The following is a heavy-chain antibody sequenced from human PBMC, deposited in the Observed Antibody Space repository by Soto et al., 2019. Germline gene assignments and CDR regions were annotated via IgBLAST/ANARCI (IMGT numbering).Heavy chain of an antibody. CDR1: GFTFSSYW. V-gene: IGHV3-23*01. CDR2: ISGSGGST. CDR3: AKDGRGTYYDFWSGYPYYFDY. J-gene: IGHJ4*02. D-gene: IGHD3-3*01. Sequence: GGSLRLSCAASGFTFSSYWMSWVRQAPGKGLEWVSAISGSGGSTYYADSVKGRFTISRDNSKNTLYLQMNSLRAEDTAVYYCAKDGRGTYYDFWSGYPYYFDYWGQGTLVTVSS.